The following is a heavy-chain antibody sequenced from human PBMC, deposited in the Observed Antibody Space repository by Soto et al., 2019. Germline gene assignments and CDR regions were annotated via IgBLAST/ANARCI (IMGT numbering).Heavy chain of an antibody. D-gene: IGHD5-12*01. V-gene: IGHV4-30-4*01. CDR1: GASIAGCSYY. CDR3: VRDQYSGYDFAL. CDR2: IPSRGRP. J-gene: IGHJ5*02. Sequence: SETLSLTCSVSGASIAGCSYYWSWFRHPPGKGLEWIGYIPSRGRPFYNPSLTSRGTISADSSKNQLSLQLTSVTAADTAVYYCVRDQYSGYDFALWGQGNLVTVSS.